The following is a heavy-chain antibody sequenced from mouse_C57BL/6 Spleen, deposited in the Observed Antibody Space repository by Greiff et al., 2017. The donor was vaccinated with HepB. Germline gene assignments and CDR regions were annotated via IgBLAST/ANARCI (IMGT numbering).Heavy chain of an antibody. CDR3: ARSRQRRPSWFAY. CDR1: GYTFTSYW. D-gene: IGHD3-2*02. CDR2: IDPSDSYT. Sequence: QVQLQQPGAELVKPGASVKLSCKASGYTFTSYWMQWVKQRPGQGLEWIGEIDPSDSYTNYNQKFKGKATLTVDTSSSTAYMQLSSLTSEDSAVYNCARSRQRRPSWFAYWGQGTLVTVSA. J-gene: IGHJ3*01. V-gene: IGHV1-50*01.